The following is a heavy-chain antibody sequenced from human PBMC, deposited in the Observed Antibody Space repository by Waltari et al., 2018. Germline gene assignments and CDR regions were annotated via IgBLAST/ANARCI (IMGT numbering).Heavy chain of an antibody. CDR3: AIGYYYGSGSFAYYFDY. Sequence: EVQLVQSGAEVKKPGATVKISCKASGYTFTDYYMHWVQQAPGKGLEWMGRVDPEDGETIYAEKCQGRVTITADTSTDTAYMELSSLRSEDTAVYYCAIGYYYGSGSFAYYFDYWGQGTLVTVSS. CDR1: GYTFTDYY. J-gene: IGHJ4*02. V-gene: IGHV1-69-2*01. CDR2: VDPEDGET. D-gene: IGHD3-10*01.